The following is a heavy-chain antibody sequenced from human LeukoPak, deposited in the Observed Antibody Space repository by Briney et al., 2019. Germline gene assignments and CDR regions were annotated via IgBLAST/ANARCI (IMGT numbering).Heavy chain of an antibody. CDR3: TTDSGGGRPFDY. CDR2: IRQEGSDK. J-gene: IGHJ4*02. Sequence: GGSLRLSCAASGFSFSSYWMSWVRQAPGKGLEWVANIRQEGSDKYYVDSVKGRFTISRDNAKNSLFLQMNSLRAEDTAVYFCTTDSGGGRPFDYWGQGTLVTVSS. CDR1: GFSFSSYW. D-gene: IGHD6-6*01. V-gene: IGHV3-7*01.